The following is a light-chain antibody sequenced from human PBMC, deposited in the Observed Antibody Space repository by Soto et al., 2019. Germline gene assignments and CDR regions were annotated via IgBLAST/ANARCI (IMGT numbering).Light chain of an antibody. J-gene: IGKJ5*01. Sequence: EIMMTQSPATLSVSPGERATLSCRASQSVSNNLAWYQQKPGQAPRLLIYYASTRASGIPARFSGSGSGTEFTLTISSLQSEDFALYYCQQYNNWPPISFGQGTRLEIK. CDR2: YAS. CDR3: QQYNNWPPIS. CDR1: QSVSNN. V-gene: IGKV3-15*01.